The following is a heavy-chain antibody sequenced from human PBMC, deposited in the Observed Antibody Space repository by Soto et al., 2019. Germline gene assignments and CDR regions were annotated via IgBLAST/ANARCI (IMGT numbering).Heavy chain of an antibody. CDR2: INPSSGSA. D-gene: IGHD6-19*01. CDR3: AKGDIAVAGTDY. J-gene: IGHJ4*02. V-gene: IGHV1-46*01. CDR1: GYTFTSYH. Sequence: GASVKVSCKASGYTFTSYHIHCVRQAPGQGLEWMGIINPSSGSANYAQRFQGRVTMTRDTSTSTVYMELSSLRSEDTAVYYCAKGDIAVAGTDYWGQGTLVTVSS.